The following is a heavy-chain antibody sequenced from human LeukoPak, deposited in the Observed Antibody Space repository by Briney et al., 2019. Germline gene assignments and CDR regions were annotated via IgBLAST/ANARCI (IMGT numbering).Heavy chain of an antibody. V-gene: IGHV3-7*01. J-gene: IGHJ4*02. Sequence: GGSLRLSCAASGFTFSRYWMSWVRQAPGKGLEWVANIKQDGSEKYYVDSVKGRFTISRDNAKNSLYLQMNSLRAEDTAVYYCARVRNLIYDFWSGYIYYFDYWGQGTLVTVSS. CDR1: GFTFSRYW. CDR2: IKQDGSEK. CDR3: ARVRNLIYDFWSGYIYYFDY. D-gene: IGHD3-3*01.